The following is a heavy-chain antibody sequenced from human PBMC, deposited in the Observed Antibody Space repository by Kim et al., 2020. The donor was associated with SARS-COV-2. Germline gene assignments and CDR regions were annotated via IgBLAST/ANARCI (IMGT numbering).Heavy chain of an antibody. D-gene: IGHD2-2*02. J-gene: IGHJ3*02. Sequence: SETLSLTCTVSGGSISSYYWSWIRQPPGKGLEWIGYIYYSGSTNYNPSLKSRVTISVDTSKNQFSLKLSSVTAADTAVYYCARTGKIPYAFDIWGQGTMV. CDR1: GGSISSYY. V-gene: IGHV4-59*01. CDR3: ARTGKIPYAFDI. CDR2: IYYSGST.